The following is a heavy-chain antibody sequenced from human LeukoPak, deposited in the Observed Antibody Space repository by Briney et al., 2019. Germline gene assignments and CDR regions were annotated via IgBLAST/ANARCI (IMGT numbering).Heavy chain of an antibody. CDR2: IYSGVST. J-gene: IGHJ2*01. Sequence: GGSLRLSCAASGFTVSTNYMSWVRQAPGKGLEWVSIIYSGVSTSYADSVKGRFTISRDISKNTLFLQMSSLRAEDTAVYYCARSPRIYDSSGYYLVEYFDLWGRGTLVTVSS. V-gene: IGHV3-53*01. CDR1: GFTVSTNY. CDR3: ARSPRIYDSSGYYLVEYFDL. D-gene: IGHD3-22*01.